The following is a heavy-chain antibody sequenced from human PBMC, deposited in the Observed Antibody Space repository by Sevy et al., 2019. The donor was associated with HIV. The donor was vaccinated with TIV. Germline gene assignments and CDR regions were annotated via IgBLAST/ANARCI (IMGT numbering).Heavy chain of an antibody. CDR1: GGSIDSGGYY. CDR2: IYYGGRA. V-gene: IGHV4-31*03. CDR3: ARAPPDTVRDPYNFDY. D-gene: IGHD4-4*01. J-gene: IGHJ4*02. Sequence: SETLSLTCTVSGGSIDSGGYYWSWIRQHPGKGLEWIGYIYYGGRAYYNTSPKSRVTISGDTSKKKHFSLSLRSVTAADTAVYYCARAPPDTVRDPYNFDYWGQGTPVTVSS.